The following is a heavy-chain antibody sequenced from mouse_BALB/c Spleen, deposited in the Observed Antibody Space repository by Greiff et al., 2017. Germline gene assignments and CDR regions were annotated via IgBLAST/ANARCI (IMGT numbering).Heavy chain of an antibody. CDR3: ARSSYYGRFAMDY. J-gene: IGHJ4*01. Sequence: VQLKESGPELVKPGASVKMSCKASGYTFTSYVMHWVKQKPGQGLEWIGYINPYNDGTKYNEKFKGKATLTSDKSSSTAYMELSSLTSEDSAVYYCARSSYYGRFAMDYWGQGTSVTVSS. V-gene: IGHV1-14*01. CDR2: INPYNDGT. D-gene: IGHD1-1*01. CDR1: GYTFTSYV.